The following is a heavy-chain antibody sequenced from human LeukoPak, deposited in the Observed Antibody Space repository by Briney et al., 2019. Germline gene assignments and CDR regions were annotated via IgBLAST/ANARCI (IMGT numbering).Heavy chain of an antibody. J-gene: IGHJ4*02. CDR1: GFTFDDYA. CDR2: ISWNSGSI. D-gene: IGHD6-25*01. CDR3: ASDVGYKFDY. Sequence: GRSLRLSCAASGFTFDDYAMHWVRQAPGKGLEWVSGISWNSGSIGYADSVKGRFAISRDNAKNTLYLQMNSLRDEDTAVYYCASDVGYKFDYWGQGTLVTFSS. V-gene: IGHV3-9*01.